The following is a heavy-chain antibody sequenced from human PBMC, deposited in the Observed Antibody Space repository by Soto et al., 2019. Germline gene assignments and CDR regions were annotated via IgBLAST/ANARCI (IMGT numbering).Heavy chain of an antibody. CDR1: GFTFSSYA. D-gene: IGHD3-3*01. Sequence: GGSLRLSCAASGFTFSSYAMNWVRQAPGKGLEWVSGIGGSGDRRNYADTVKGRFTISRDNSKNTLYLQMSSLRAEDTAVYYCSRQASDFWSGKPQYYMDVWGKGTTVTVSS. CDR3: SRQASDFWSGKPQYYMDV. CDR2: IGGSGDRR. V-gene: IGHV3-23*01. J-gene: IGHJ6*03.